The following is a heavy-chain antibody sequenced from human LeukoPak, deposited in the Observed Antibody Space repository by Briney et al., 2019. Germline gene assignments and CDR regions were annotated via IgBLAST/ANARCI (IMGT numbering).Heavy chain of an antibody. CDR2: ISYDGSNK. J-gene: IGHJ4*02. CDR1: GFTFSSYA. CDR3: ARDLRYCSSTSCYARFDY. D-gene: IGHD2-2*01. V-gene: IGHV3-30-3*01. Sequence: GALRLSCAASGFTFSSYAMHWDRQAPGKGLEWVAVISYDGSNKYYADSVKGRFTISRDNSKNTLYLQMNSLRAEDTAVYYCARDLRYCSSTSCYARFDYWGQGTLVTVSS.